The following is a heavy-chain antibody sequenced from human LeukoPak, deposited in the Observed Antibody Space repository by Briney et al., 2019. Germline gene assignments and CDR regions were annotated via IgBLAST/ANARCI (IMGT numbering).Heavy chain of an antibody. CDR3: ARETFGSGSYPDF. Sequence: RSGGSLRLSCAASGFAFNTYAMHWVRQAPGQGLEWVALIWHDGSHKFYSNSVRGQFTISRDNSKNTVSLQMNNLRPEDTAVYYCARETFGSGSYPDFWGQGTLVTVSS. CDR2: IWHDGSHK. D-gene: IGHD3-10*01. CDR1: GFAFNTYA. V-gene: IGHV3-33*01. J-gene: IGHJ4*02.